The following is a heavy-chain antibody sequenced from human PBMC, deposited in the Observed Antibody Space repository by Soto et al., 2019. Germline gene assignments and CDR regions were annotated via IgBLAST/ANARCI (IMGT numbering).Heavy chain of an antibody. J-gene: IGHJ4*02. CDR2: IYWDDDK. Sequence: QITLKESGPALVKPTQTLTLTCTFSGFSLSTSGVGVGWIRQPPGEALEWLALIYWDDDKRYSSSLKSRLTITQETSKNQVVLTMTNVDPVDTATYYCAHRPALGYCSTSSCYRPYYFDYWGQGTRVTVSP. V-gene: IGHV2-5*02. CDR1: GFSLSTSGVG. D-gene: IGHD2-2*02. CDR3: AHRPALGYCSTSSCYRPYYFDY.